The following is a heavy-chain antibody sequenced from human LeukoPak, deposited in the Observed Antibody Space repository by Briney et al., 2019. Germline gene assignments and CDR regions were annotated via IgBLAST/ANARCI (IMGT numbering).Heavy chain of an antibody. CDR2: INTDGSST. D-gene: IGHD2-2*01. CDR1: GFTFSSYW. V-gene: IGHV3-74*01. J-gene: IGHJ1*01. Sequence: GGSLGLSCAASGFTFSSYWMHWVRQAPGKGLVWVSRINTDGSSTSYADSVKGRFTISRDNAKNTVYLQMNSLRAEDTAVYYCARGGSVSCHHWGQGTLVTASS. CDR3: ARGGSVSCHH.